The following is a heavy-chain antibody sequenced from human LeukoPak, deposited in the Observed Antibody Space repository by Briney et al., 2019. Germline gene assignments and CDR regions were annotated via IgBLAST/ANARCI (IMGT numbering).Heavy chain of an antibody. CDR2: TYYRSKWYN. Sequence: SQTLSLTCAISGDSVSSNSAAWNWIRQSPSRGFEWLGRTYYRSKWYNDYAVSVKSRITINPDTSKNQFSLQLNSVTPEDTAVYYCARVSSSWDYYYYGMDVWGQGTTVTVSS. CDR1: GDSVSSNSAA. D-gene: IGHD6-13*01. CDR3: ARVSSSWDYYYYGMDV. V-gene: IGHV6-1*01. J-gene: IGHJ6*02.